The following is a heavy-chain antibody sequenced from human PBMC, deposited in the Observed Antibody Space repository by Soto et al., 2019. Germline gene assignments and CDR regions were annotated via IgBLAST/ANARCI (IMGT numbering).Heavy chain of an antibody. CDR2: IIPIFGTA. J-gene: IGHJ6*02. CDR1: GGTFSSYA. D-gene: IGHD1-1*01. Sequence: QVQLVQSGAEVKKPGSSVKVSCKASGGTFSSYAISWVRQAPGQGLEWMGGIIPIFGTANYAQKFQGRVTITADEATSTAYMELSSLRSEDTAVYYCARGTVEGTIYYYYGMDVWGQGTTVTVSS. V-gene: IGHV1-69*12. CDR3: ARGTVEGTIYYYYGMDV.